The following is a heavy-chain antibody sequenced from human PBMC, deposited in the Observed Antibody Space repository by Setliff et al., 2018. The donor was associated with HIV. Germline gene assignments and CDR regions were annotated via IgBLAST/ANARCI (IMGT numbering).Heavy chain of an antibody. J-gene: IGHJ4*02. Sequence: ASVKVSCKASGYTFLNYGINWVRQAPGQGLEWMGRIIPLFGTANYAQNFQGRVTIPADKSTNTAYMELSSLRSEDTAVYYCARGRGTVGYCSTTSGPDLDYWGQGTLVTVSS. D-gene: IGHD2-2*01. V-gene: IGHV1-69*06. CDR2: IIPLFGTA. CDR3: ARGRGTVGYCSTTSGPDLDY. CDR1: GYTFLNYG.